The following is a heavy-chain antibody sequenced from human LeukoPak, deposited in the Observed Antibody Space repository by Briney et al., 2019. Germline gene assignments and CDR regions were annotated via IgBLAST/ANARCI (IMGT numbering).Heavy chain of an antibody. CDR1: GFTFSNYA. Sequence: GGSLRLSCAASGFTFSNYAMSWVRQAPGKGLEWVSAISGSGANTYYADSVKGRFTISRDNSKNTLYLQMSSLRAEDTAVYYCASLFLEWLPTDAFDIWGQGTMVTVSS. J-gene: IGHJ3*02. CDR3: ASLFLEWLPTDAFDI. D-gene: IGHD3-3*01. V-gene: IGHV3-23*01. CDR2: ISGSGANT.